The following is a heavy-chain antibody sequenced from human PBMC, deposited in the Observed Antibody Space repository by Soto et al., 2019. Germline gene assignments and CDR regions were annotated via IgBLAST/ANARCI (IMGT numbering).Heavy chain of an antibody. V-gene: IGHV4-4*02. CDR3: ASFSFFKRIAAADGGDY. Sequence: SETLSLTCAVSGGSISSSNWWSWVRQPPGKGLEWIGEIYHSGSTNYNPSLKSRVTISVDKSKNQFSLKLSSVTAADTAVYYCASFSFFKRIAAADGGDYWGQGTLVTVSS. J-gene: IGHJ4*02. CDR2: IYHSGST. CDR1: GGSISSSNW. D-gene: IGHD6-13*01.